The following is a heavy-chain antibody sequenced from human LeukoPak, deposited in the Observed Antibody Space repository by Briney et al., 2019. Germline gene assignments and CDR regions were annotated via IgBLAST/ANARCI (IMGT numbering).Heavy chain of an antibody. Sequence: ASVKVSCKASGGTFSSNALNWVRQAPGQGLEWMGRIIPILGLTNYAQKFQGRVTITADKSASTAYMELRSLRSEDTAVYFCARDDQEVPVAFDYWGQGTLVTVSS. CDR1: GGTFSSNA. V-gene: IGHV1-69*04. CDR2: IIPILGLT. CDR3: ARDDQEVPVAFDY. D-gene: IGHD2-2*01. J-gene: IGHJ4*02.